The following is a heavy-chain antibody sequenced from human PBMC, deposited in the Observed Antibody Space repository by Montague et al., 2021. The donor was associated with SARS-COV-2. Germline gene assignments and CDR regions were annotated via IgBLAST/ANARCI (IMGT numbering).Heavy chain of an antibody. D-gene: IGHD6-19*01. CDR2: IYTSGRT. CDR1: GGSINSYY. Sequence: SETLSLTCGVSGGSINSYYWSWIRQPAGKGLEWIGRIYTSGRTNHSPSLKSQVTISVDTSRNHLSLKLTSVTAADTAVYYCARDSRTSGWGYWYDGLDVWGQGTTVIVSS. J-gene: IGHJ6*02. CDR3: ARDSRTSGWGYWYDGLDV. V-gene: IGHV4-4*07.